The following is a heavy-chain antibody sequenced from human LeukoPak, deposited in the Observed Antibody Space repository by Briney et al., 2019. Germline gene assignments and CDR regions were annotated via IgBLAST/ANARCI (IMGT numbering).Heavy chain of an antibody. D-gene: IGHD6-13*01. CDR2: ISSSSSYI. Sequence: PGGSLRLSCAAPGFTFSSYSMNWVRQAPGKGPEWVSSISSSSSYIYYADSVKGRFTISRDNAKNPLYLQMNSLRAEDTAVYYCARERVAAAGTVGDWGQGTLVTVSS. CDR3: ARERVAAAGTVGD. J-gene: IGHJ4*02. V-gene: IGHV3-21*01. CDR1: GFTFSSYS.